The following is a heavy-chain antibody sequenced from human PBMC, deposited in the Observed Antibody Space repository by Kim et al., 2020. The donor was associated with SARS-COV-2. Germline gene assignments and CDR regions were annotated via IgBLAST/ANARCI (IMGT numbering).Heavy chain of an antibody. Sequence: KYYVDSVKGRFTMSRDNAKNSLYLQMSSLRTEDTAIYDCAALDTAHVPGGIWGQGTLVSVSS. CDR3: AALDTAHVPGGI. CDR2: K. J-gene: IGHJ4*02. V-gene: IGHV3-7*01. D-gene: IGHD3-10*02.